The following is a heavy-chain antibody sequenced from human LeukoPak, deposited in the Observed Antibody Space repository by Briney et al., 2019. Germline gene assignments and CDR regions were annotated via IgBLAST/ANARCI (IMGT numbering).Heavy chain of an antibody. CDR3: ARGGFRDYFDSNGFYYVVCDSNFDY. CDR2: INPNSGGT. J-gene: IGHJ4*02. CDR1: GYTFTDYY. D-gene: IGHD3-22*01. Sequence: ASVKVSCKASGYTFTDYYMHWVRQAPGQGLEWMGWINPNSGGTNYAQKFQGRVTMTRDTSISTAYMELSRLISDDTAVYYCARGGFRDYFDSNGFYYVVCDSNFDYWGQGSLVTVSS. V-gene: IGHV1-2*02.